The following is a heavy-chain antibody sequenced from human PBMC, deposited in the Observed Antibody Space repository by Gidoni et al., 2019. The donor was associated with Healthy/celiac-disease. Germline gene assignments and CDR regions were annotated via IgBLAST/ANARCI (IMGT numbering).Heavy chain of an antibody. Sequence: QLQLQESGPGLVKPSETLSLTCTVSGGSISSSSYYWGWIRQPPGKGLEWIGSIYYSGSTYYNPSLKSRVTISVDTSKNQFSLKLSSVTAADTAVYYCARHLYLGGYSGYDSENIDYWGQGTLVTVSS. CDR1: GGSISSSSYY. D-gene: IGHD5-12*01. CDR3: ARHLYLGGYSGYDSENIDY. V-gene: IGHV4-39*01. J-gene: IGHJ4*02. CDR2: IYYSGST.